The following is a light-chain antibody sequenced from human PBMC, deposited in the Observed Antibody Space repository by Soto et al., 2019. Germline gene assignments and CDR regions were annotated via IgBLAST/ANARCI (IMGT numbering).Light chain of an antibody. V-gene: IGLV2-23*01. CDR2: EGS. CDR3: CSFADSNTYV. CDR1: SSDVGSYNL. Sequence: QSVLTQPASVPGSPGQSITISCTGTSSDVGSYNLVSWYQQHPGKAPKLMIYEGSKRPSGVSNRFSASKSGYTASLTISGLQAEDEADYYCCSFADSNTYVFGTGTKVTVL. J-gene: IGLJ1*01.